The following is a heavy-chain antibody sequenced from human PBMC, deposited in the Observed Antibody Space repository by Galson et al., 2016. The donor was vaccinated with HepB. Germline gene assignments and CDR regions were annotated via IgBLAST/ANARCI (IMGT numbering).Heavy chain of an antibody. CDR2: IWDDGSNK. Sequence: SLRLSCAASGFTFSNYGMHWVRQVPGKGLEWVAVIWDDGSNKYYADSVKGRFTVSRDNSKNTLYLQMNSLRAGDTAVYYCARSEHLVPGDYWGQGTLVTVSS. CDR3: ARSEHLVPGDY. J-gene: IGHJ4*02. CDR1: GFTFSNYG. V-gene: IGHV3-33*01. D-gene: IGHD6-13*01.